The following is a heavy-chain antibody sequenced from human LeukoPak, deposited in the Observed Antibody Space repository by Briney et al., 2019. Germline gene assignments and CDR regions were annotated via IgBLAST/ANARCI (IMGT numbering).Heavy chain of an antibody. D-gene: IGHD3-10*01. CDR3: ARGLPGAAFDI. CDR2: IWYDGSNK. J-gene: IGHJ3*02. V-gene: IGHV3-33*01. Sequence: GRSLKLSCATSGFTFSSYGMIWVRQAPGMGLDFVPVIWYDGSNKYYADSVKCRFTISRDNSKNTLFLQMNSLRAEDTAGYYCARGLPGAAFDILGQGTMVTVSS. CDR1: GFTFSSYG.